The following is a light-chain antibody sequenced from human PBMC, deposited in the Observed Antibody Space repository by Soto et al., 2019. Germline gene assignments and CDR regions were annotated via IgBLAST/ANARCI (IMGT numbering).Light chain of an antibody. CDR3: SSYTSSITYV. J-gene: IGLJ1*01. CDR1: SSDVGGYNS. V-gene: IGLV2-14*01. Sequence: QSALTQPASVSGSPGQSITISCTGTSSDVGGYNSVSWYQQHPGKVPKLMIYEVSNRPSGISNRFSGSKSGNTASLTNSGLQAEDEADYYCSSYTSSITYVFGTGTKLTVL. CDR2: EVS.